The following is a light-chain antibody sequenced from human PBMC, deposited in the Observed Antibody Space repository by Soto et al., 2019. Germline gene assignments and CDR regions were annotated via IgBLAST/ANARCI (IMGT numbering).Light chain of an antibody. CDR2: DTS. CDR3: QQRSNWPPLT. CDR1: QSVDRY. J-gene: IGKJ4*01. V-gene: IGKV3-11*01. Sequence: EIVLTQSPATLSLSPGDRATLSCRASQSVDRYLAWYQEKPGQAPRLLIYDTSNRATGIPARFSGSGSGTDFTLTISSLEPEDFAVHYCQQRSNWPPLTFGGGTKVDIK.